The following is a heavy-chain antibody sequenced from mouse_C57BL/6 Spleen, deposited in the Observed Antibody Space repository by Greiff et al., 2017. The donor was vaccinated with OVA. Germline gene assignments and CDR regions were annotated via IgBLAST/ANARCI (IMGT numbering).Heavy chain of an antibody. J-gene: IGHJ4*01. CDR3: ARGGIRLWDAMDY. Sequence: QVQLQQSGAELAKPGASVKLSCKASGYTFTSYWMHWVKQRPGQGLEWIGYINPSSGYTKYNQKFKDKATLTADKSSSTAYMQRSSLTYEDSAVYYCARGGIRLWDAMDYWGQGTSVTVSS. CDR2: INPSSGYT. CDR1: GYTFTSYW. D-gene: IGHD1-1*02. V-gene: IGHV1-7*01.